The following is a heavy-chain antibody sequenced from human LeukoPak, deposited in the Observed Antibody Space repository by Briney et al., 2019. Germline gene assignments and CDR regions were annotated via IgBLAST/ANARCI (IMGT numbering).Heavy chain of an antibody. V-gene: IGHV3-11*04. D-gene: IGHD2-2*01. Sequence: SGGSLRLSCAASGFTFSDYYMSWIRQAPGKGLEWVSYISSSGSTIYYADSVKGRFTISRDNAKNSLYLQMNSLRAEDTAVYYCARDAVVVPAAILNWFDPWGQGTLVTVSS. J-gene: IGHJ5*02. CDR3: ARDAVVVPAAILNWFDP. CDR1: GFTFSDYY. CDR2: ISSSGSTI.